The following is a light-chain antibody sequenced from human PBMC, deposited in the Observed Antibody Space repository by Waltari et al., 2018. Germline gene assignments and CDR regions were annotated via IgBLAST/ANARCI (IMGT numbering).Light chain of an antibody. CDR1: ATDVGGYNI. CDR3: CSYAGRFSFV. J-gene: IGLJ1*01. Sequence: QSALTQPPSVSGSPGQSITISCAGTATDVGGYNIVSWYQQHPGKAPKLIIYDVTKRPSGVSNRFSASKSGIAASLTISGLQAEDEAEYYCCSYAGRFSFVFGTGTQVTV. V-gene: IGLV2-23*02. CDR2: DVT.